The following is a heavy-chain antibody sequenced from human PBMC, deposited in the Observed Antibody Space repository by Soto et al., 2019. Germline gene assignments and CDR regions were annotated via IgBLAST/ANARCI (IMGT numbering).Heavy chain of an antibody. V-gene: IGHV3-33*01. Sequence: QVQLVESGGGVVQPGRSLRLSCAASGFTFSSYGMPWVRQAPGKGLEWVAVIWYDGSNKYYADSVKGRFTISRDNSKNTLYLQMNSLRAEDTAVYYCARDGNYYYYYMDVWGKGTTVTVSS. D-gene: IGHD2-15*01. CDR1: GFTFSSYG. CDR3: ARDGNYYYYYMDV. J-gene: IGHJ6*03. CDR2: IWYDGSNK.